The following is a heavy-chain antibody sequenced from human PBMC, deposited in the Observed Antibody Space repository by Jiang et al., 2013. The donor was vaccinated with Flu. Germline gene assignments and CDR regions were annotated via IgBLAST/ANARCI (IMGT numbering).Heavy chain of an antibody. Sequence: KPSETLSLTCTVSGGSISSSSYYWGWIRQPPGKGLEWIGSIYYSGSTYYNPSLKSRVTISVDTSKNQFSLKLSSVTATDTAVYYCARHGGFSYVISTLEHPGRFDPWGQGTLVTVSS. CDR2: IYYSGST. D-gene: IGHD5-18*01. J-gene: IGHJ5*02. V-gene: IGHV4-39*01. CDR1: GGSISSSSYY. CDR3: ARHGGFSYVISTLEHPGRFDP.